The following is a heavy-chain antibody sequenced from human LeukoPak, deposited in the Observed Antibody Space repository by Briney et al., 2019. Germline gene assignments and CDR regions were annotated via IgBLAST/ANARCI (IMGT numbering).Heavy chain of an antibody. V-gene: IGHV3-11*01. CDR3: ARLYYDFWSGYYTSTHFDY. CDR1: GFTFSDYY. Sequence: GGSLRLSCAAPGFTFSDYYMSWIRQAPGKGLEWVSYISSSGSTLYYADSVKGRFTISRDNAKNSLYLQMNSLRAEDTAVYYCARLYYDFWSGYYTSTHFDYWGQGTLVTVSS. CDR2: ISSSGSTL. D-gene: IGHD3-3*01. J-gene: IGHJ4*02.